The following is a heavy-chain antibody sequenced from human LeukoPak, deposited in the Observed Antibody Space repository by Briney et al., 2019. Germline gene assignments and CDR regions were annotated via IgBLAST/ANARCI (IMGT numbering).Heavy chain of an antibody. CDR1: GYTFTSYY. Sequence: ASVTVSCKASGYTFTSYYMHWVRQAPGQGLEWMGLINPSGGITSYAQKFQGRVTMTRDTSTSTVYMELSRLRSDDTAVYYCARVGYSYGREDWYFDLWGRGTLVTVSS. CDR3: ARVGYSYGREDWYFDL. J-gene: IGHJ2*01. CDR2: INPSGGIT. V-gene: IGHV1-46*01. D-gene: IGHD5-18*01.